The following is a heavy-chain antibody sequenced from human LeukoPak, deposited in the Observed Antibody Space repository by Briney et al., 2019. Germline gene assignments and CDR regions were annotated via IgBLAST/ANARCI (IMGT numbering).Heavy chain of an antibody. V-gene: IGHV4-30-4*01. CDR3: ARGRGTGSYRLQPPYFDY. CDR2: IYYSGST. Sequence: SETLSLTCTVSGGSISSGDYYWSWIRQPPGKGLEWIGYIYYSGSTYYSPSLKSRVTISVDTSKNQFSLKLSSVTAADTAVYYCARGRGTGSYRLQPPYFDYWGQGTLVTVSS. D-gene: IGHD1-26*01. CDR1: GGSISSGDYY. J-gene: IGHJ4*02.